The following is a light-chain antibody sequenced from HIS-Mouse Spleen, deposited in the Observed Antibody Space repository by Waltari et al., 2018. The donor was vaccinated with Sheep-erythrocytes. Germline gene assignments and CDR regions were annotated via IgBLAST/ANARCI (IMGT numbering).Light chain of an antibody. CDR3: CSYAGSSTWV. CDR1: SSDVGSYNL. CDR2: WGS. Sequence: QSALTQPASVSGSPGQSITISCPGTSSDVGSYNLVSLDQQHPSKAPKLLISWGSKRPLGGFKPLLWFKSWHTAFLTISGLQAEDEADYYCCSYAGSSTWVFGGGTKLTVL. J-gene: IGLJ3*02. V-gene: IGLV2-23*01.